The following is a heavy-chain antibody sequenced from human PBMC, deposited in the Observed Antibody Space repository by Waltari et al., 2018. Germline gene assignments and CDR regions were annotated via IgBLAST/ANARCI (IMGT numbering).Heavy chain of an antibody. CDR3: ARLAPRTYRSPVPGRHYYYGMDV. Sequence: EEQLLESGGGLVQPGDSLRLSCAASRFRFSNYWMNWVRQAPGKGLVWVARISNDETTLTYADSVKGRFTISRDNAKNTVYLQMKRLRADDTAVYYCARLAPRTYRSPVPGRHYYYGMDVWGQGTTVTVSS. CDR1: RFRFSNYW. D-gene: IGHD3-10*01. J-gene: IGHJ6*02. V-gene: IGHV3-74*03. CDR2: ISNDETTL.